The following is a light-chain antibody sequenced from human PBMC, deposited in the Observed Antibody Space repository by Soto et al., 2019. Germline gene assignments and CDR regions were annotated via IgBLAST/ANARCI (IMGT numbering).Light chain of an antibody. V-gene: IGKV3-20*01. J-gene: IGKJ5*01. CDR3: QQHGSSPIT. Sequence: IVLTQSPGTLSLSPGERATLSCRASQSVSSSYLAWYQQKPVQAPRLLIDGASSRATGIPDRFSGSGSGTDFTLTISRLEPEDVAVYYCQQHGSSPITFGQGTRLEIK. CDR1: QSVSSSY. CDR2: GAS.